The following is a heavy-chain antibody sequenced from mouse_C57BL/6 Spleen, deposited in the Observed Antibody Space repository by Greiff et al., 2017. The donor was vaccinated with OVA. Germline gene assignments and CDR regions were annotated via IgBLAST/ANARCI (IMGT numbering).Heavy chain of an antibody. CDR2: INPNNGGT. CDR3: ARDHYYGSSYWYFDV. CDR1: GYTFTDYN. D-gene: IGHD1-1*01. J-gene: IGHJ1*03. V-gene: IGHV1-18*01. Sequence: EVHLVESGPELVKPGASVKIPCKASGYTFTDYNMDWVKQSHGKSLEWIGDINPNNGGTIYNQKFKGKATLTVDKSSSTAYMELRSLTSEDTAVYYCARDHYYGSSYWYFDVWGTGTTVTVSS.